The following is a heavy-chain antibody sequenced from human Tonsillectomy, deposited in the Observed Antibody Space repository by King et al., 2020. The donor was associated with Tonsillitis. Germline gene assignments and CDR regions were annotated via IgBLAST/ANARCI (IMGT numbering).Heavy chain of an antibody. Sequence: VQLVESGGGVVQPGRSLRLSCAASGFSFRSYATHWVRQAPGRGLEWVALISFDGNDKYYADSVKGRFTISRDNFKNTLFLQMDSLRPEDTAVYHCVRDRGVNWSHYCFDFWGHGTLVTVSS. CDR2: ISFDGNDK. CDR1: GFSFRSYA. CDR3: VRDRGVNWSHYCFDF. D-gene: IGHD1-20*01. V-gene: IGHV3-30*01. J-gene: IGHJ4*01.